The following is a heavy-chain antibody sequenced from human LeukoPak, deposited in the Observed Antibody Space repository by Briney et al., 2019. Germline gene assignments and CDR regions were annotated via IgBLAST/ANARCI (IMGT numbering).Heavy chain of an antibody. J-gene: IGHJ4*02. V-gene: IGHV1-46*01. Sequence: ASVKVSCKASGYTFTNYYMQWVRGAWGQGFEGRGVINPSGGSTSYAQKFQGRVTMTRDTSTSTAYMELRSLRSDDTAVYYCARAGQVVPAAEIDYWGQGTQVTVSS. CDR3: ARAGQVVPAAEIDY. CDR1: GYTFTNYY. D-gene: IGHD2-2*01. CDR2: INPSGGST.